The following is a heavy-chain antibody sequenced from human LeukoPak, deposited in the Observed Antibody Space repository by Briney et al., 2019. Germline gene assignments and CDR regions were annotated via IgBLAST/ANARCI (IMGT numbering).Heavy chain of an antibody. V-gene: IGHV4-59*01. D-gene: IGHD6-13*01. J-gene: IGHJ4*02. CDR1: GGSISSYY. CDR3: ARGVYIAAARYGY. CDR2: VYYSGTT. Sequence: PSETLSLTCTVSGGSISSYYWSWIRQPPGKGLEWIGYVYYSGTTNYNPSLKSRVTISVDTSKNQFSLKLSSVTAADTAVYYCARGVYIAAARYGYWGQGTLVTVSS.